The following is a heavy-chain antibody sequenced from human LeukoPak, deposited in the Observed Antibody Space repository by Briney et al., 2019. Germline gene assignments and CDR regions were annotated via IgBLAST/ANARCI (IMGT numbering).Heavy chain of an antibody. Sequence: ASVKVSCKASGYTFTSYGISWVRQAPGQGLEWMGWISAYNGNTNYAQKFQGRVTMTRDTSSSTVYMELSSLRSEDTAVYYCARGPRITLIRGGQWYYYMDVWGKGTTVTISS. D-gene: IGHD3-10*01. CDR3: ARGPRITLIRGGQWYYYMDV. J-gene: IGHJ6*03. V-gene: IGHV1-18*01. CDR1: GYTFTSYG. CDR2: ISAYNGNT.